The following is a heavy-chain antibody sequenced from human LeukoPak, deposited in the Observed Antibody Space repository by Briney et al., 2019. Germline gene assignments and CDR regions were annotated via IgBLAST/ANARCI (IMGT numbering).Heavy chain of an antibody. J-gene: IGHJ4*02. D-gene: IGHD6-25*01. V-gene: IGHV4-4*09. CDR3: ASQEPSGSHPSGHFDY. CDR1: GGSISSYY. CDR2: IYTSGST. Sequence: SETLSLTCTVSGGSISSYYWSWIRQPPGKGLEWIGYIYTSGSTNYNPSLKSRVTISVDTSKNQFSLKLSSVTAADTAVYYCASQEPSGSHPSGHFDYWGQGTLVTVSS.